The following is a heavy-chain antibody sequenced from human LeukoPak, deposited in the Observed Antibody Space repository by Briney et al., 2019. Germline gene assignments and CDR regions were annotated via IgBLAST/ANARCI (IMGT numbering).Heavy chain of an antibody. CDR2: MNPNSGNT. Sequence: ASVKVSCKASGYTFTGYYMHWVRQAPGQGLEWMGWMNPNSGNTGYAQKFQGRVTMTRNTSISTAYMELSSLKSEDTAVYYCARGHPLNDYSFDYWGQGTLVTVSS. J-gene: IGHJ4*02. V-gene: IGHV1-8*02. D-gene: IGHD4-11*01. CDR3: ARGHPLNDYSFDY. CDR1: GYTFTGYY.